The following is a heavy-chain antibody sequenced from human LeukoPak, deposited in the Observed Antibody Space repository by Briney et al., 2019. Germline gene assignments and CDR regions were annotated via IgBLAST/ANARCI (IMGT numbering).Heavy chain of an antibody. CDR3: ARRSNGVPAAARRCFDP. CDR1: GGSFSGYY. CDR2: INHSGST. J-gene: IGHJ5*02. D-gene: IGHD2-2*01. V-gene: IGHV4-34*01. Sequence: SETLSLTCAVYGGSFSGYYWSWIRQPPGKGLEWIGEINHSGSTNYNPSLKSRVTISVDTSKNQFSLKLSSVTAADTAVYYCARRSNGVPAAARRCFDPWGQGTLVTVSS.